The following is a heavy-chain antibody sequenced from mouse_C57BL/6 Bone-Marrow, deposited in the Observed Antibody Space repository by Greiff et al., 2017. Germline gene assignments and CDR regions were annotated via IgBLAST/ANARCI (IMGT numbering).Heavy chain of an antibody. CDR2: ISDGGSYT. D-gene: IGHD1-1*01. CDR1: GFTFSSYA. Sequence: EVKVEESGGGLVKPGGSLKLSCAASGFTFSSYAMSWVRQTPEKRLEWVATISDGGSYTYYPDNVKGRFTISRDNAKNNLYLQMSHLKSESTVMYYCARDWDYYGSSYDYFDYWGQGTTLTVSS. J-gene: IGHJ2*01. CDR3: ARDWDYYGSSYDYFDY. V-gene: IGHV5-4*01.